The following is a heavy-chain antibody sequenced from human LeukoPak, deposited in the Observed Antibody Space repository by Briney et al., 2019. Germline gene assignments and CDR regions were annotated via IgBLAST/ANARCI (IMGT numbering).Heavy chain of an antibody. CDR3: ASLRYYDILTGLEY. CDR1: GYTFADYW. Sequence: GESLRISCKGSGYTFADYWIGWVRQTPGKDLEWLGIIYPGDSDTRYSPSFQDQVTISADKSISTAYLQWRTLKASDTAMYYCASLRYYDILTGLEYWGQGTLVTVSS. CDR2: IYPGDSDT. V-gene: IGHV5-51*01. J-gene: IGHJ4*02. D-gene: IGHD3-9*01.